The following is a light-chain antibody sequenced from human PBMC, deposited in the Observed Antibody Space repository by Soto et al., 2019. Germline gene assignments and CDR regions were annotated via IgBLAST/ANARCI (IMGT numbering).Light chain of an antibody. Sequence: DIQMTQSPSSVSASVGDRVTINCRASQGISGWLAWYQQKPGKAPELLVYLASSLQSGVPSRFSGSGSGTDFTLTISSLQPEDFATYYCQQANSFPLTFGGGTKVEIK. V-gene: IGKV1-12*01. CDR1: QGISGW. CDR3: QQANSFPLT. J-gene: IGKJ4*01. CDR2: LAS.